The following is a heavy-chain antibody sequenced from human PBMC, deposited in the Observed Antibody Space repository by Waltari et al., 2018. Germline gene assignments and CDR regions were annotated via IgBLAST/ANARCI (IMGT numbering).Heavy chain of an antibody. CDR2: IYSGRST. D-gene: IGHD3-10*01. CDR1: GFTVSSNY. CDR3: ARGFRRYYFDY. J-gene: IGHJ4*02. Sequence: EVQLVESGGGLVQPGGSLRLSCAASGFTVSSNYMSWVRQAPGKGLVWVSVIYSGRSTYSADSVKGRLTISRENSKNTLYLQMDSLRAEDTAVYYCARGFRRYYFDYWGQGTLVTVSS. V-gene: IGHV3-66*02.